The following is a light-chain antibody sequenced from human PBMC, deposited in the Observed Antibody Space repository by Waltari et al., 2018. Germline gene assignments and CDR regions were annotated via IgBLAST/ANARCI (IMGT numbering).Light chain of an antibody. Sequence: QSVLSQPPAASGTPGQRVINSCSATSSNIALNYVYSYQQLPGMAPKLLIYQNSQRPSGVPDRFSGSKSGTSASLAISGLRSEDEADYYCSAWDDSLSAWVFGGGTKLTVL. V-gene: IGLV1-47*01. CDR1: SSNIALNY. CDR3: SAWDDSLSAWV. J-gene: IGLJ3*02. CDR2: QNS.